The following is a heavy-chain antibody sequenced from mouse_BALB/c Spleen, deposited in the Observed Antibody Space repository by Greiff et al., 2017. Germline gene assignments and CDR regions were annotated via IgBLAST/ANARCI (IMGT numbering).Heavy chain of an antibody. CDR3: AREYYGNWRAQWLAD. D-gene: IGHD2-1*01. J-gene: IGHJ3*01. CDR2: IDPANGNT. V-gene: IGHV14-3*02. CDR1: GFNITDSY. Sequence: EVQLQQSGAELVKPGASVKLSCTASGFNITDSYMHWVKQRPEQGLEWIGRIDPANGNTKYDPKFQGKATITADTSSNTAYLQLSSLTSEDTAVFYCAREYYGNWRAQWLADWGQGTLVTVSA.